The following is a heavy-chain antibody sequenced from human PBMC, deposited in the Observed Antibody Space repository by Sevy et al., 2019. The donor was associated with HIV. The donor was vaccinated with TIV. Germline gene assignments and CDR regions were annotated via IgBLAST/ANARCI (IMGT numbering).Heavy chain of an antibody. V-gene: IGHV3-23*01. CDR2: LIGSGGST. D-gene: IGHD3-16*02. Sequence: GESLKISCAASGFTFSIFAMSWVRQAPWKGLEWVTGLIGSGGSTYYADSVKGRFTISRDNSKNTLYLQMNSLRAEDTAVYYCAKDQADYVWGTFRDYWGQGTLVTVSS. CDR1: GFTFSIFA. CDR3: AKDQADYVWGTFRDY. J-gene: IGHJ4*02.